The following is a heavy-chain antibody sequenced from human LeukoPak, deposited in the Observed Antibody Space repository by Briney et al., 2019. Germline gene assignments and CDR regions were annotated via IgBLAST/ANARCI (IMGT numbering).Heavy chain of an antibody. CDR3: TTAIAVAVDY. J-gene: IGHJ4*02. D-gene: IGHD6-19*01. CDR2: ISGSGGST. CDR1: GFTFSSYG. V-gene: IGHV3-23*01. Sequence: RGTLRLSCAASGFTFSSYGMSWVRQAPGKGLEWVSAISGSGGSTYYADSVKGRFTISRDNSKNTLYLQMNSLKTEDTAVYYCTTAIAVAVDYWGQGTLVTVSS.